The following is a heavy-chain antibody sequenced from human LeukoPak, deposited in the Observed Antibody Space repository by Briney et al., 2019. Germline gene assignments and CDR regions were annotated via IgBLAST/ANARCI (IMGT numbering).Heavy chain of an antibody. D-gene: IGHD6-13*01. CDR1: GFTFSSYG. CDR3: AKAHHSWLPFLDY. J-gene: IGHJ4*02. V-gene: IGHV3-30*18. CDR2: ISYDGNNK. Sequence: GGSLRLSCAASGFTFSSYGMRWVRQAPGKGLEWVAVISYDGNNKYYADSVKGRFTISRDNSKNTLYLQMNSLRAEDTAVYYCAKAHHSWLPFLDYWGQGTLVTVSS.